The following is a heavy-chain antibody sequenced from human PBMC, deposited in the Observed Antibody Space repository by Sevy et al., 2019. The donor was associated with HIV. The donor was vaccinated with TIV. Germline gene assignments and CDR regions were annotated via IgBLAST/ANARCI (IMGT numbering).Heavy chain of an antibody. J-gene: IGHJ6*02. CDR2: ISYHGRDK. CDR1: GISFTTSG. CDR3: AKDFTGYNGMDV. D-gene: IGHD3-9*01. V-gene: IGHV3-30*18. Sequence: GGSLRLSCVVSGISFTTSGMHWVRQAPGKGLEWVAVISYHGRDKFYAESVKGRSTISRDNSKNMLYLQMNSLRAEDTAVYCCAKDFTGYNGMDVWGQGTMVTVSS.